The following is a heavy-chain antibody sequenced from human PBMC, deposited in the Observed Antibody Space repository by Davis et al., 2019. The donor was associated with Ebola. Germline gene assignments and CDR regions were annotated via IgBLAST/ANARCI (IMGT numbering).Heavy chain of an antibody. CDR1: GYTFTGYY. CDR2: INPNSGGT. CDR3: ARDRQLPDYYYYGMDV. D-gene: IGHD5-18*01. J-gene: IGHJ6*02. Sequence: ASVKVSCKASGYTFTGYYMHWVRQAPGQGLEWMGWINPNSGGTNNAQKFQGWVTMTRDTSISTAYMELSRLRSDDTAVYYCARDRQLPDYYYYGMDVWGQGTTVTVSS. V-gene: IGHV1-2*04.